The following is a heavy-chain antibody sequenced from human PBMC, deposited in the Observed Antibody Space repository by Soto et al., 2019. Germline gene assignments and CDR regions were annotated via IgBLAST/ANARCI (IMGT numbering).Heavy chain of an antibody. J-gene: IGHJ4*02. D-gene: IGHD2-21*01. CDR2: IFYTGTT. CDR1: GGSVSYNSYY. V-gene: IGHV4-39*01. Sequence: PSETLSLTCSVSGGSVSYNSYYWGWIRQPPGKGLEWVGGIFYTGTTYYSPSLKDRVSISVDTSKNSFSLNLTSVTAADTAVYFYARLVVVAPVANVWGQGALVTVSS. CDR3: ARLVVVAPVANV.